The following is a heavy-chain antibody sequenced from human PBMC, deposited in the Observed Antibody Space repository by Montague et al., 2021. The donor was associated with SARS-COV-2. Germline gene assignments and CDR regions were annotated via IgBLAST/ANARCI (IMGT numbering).Heavy chain of an antibody. CDR2: ISDSGTT. D-gene: IGHD2-21*01. J-gene: IGHJ3*02. V-gene: IGHV4-59*08. CDR3: ARHQDLFSTEGVIGFDI. CDR1: GDSVDSFS. Sequence: SETLSLTCLVSGDSVDSFSYCWTRQSPGKGLEWIGSISDSGTTHXNPALKSRAAISTDRSKNEISLRMTSVTAADTAVYSCARHQDLFSTEGVIGFDIWGHGTMVIVSS.